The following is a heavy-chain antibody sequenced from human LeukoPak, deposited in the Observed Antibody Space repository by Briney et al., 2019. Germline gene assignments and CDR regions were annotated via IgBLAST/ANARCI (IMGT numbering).Heavy chain of an antibody. V-gene: IGHV1-18*01. CDR2: ISAYNGNT. Sequence: ASVKVSCKASGYTFTSYGISWVRQAPGQGLEWMGWISAYNGNTNYAQKLQGRVTMTTDTSTSTAYMELRSLRSDDTAVYYCARDLGTGIVVVLDWFDPWGQGTLVTVSS. J-gene: IGHJ5*02. CDR1: GYTFTSYG. D-gene: IGHD3-22*01. CDR3: ARDLGTGIVVVLDWFDP.